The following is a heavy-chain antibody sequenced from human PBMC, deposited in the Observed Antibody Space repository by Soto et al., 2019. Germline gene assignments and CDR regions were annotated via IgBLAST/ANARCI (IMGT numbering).Heavy chain of an antibody. CDR1: GFTFSSYA. CDR3: AKSGYSSSWYSSYFDY. J-gene: IGHJ4*02. V-gene: IGHV3-23*01. Sequence: GGSLRLSCAASGFTFSSYAMSWVRQAPGKGLEWVSAISGSGGSTYYADSVKGRFTISRDNSKNTLYLQMNSLRAEDTAVYYCAKSGYSSSWYSSYFDYWGQGTLVTVSS. CDR2: ISGSGGST. D-gene: IGHD6-13*01.